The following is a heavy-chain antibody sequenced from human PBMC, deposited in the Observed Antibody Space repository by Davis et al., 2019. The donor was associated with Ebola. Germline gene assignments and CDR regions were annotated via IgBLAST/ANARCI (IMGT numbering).Heavy chain of an antibody. CDR1: GGSISSGGYY. Sequence: SETLSLTCTVSGGSISSGGYYWSWIRQHPGKGLEWIGYIYYSGSTNYNPSLKSRVTISVDTSKNQFSLKLSSVTAADTAVYYCARRTYYYDSSGYYVGAFDIWGQGTMVTVSS. CDR2: IYYSGST. CDR3: ARRTYYYDSSGYYVGAFDI. D-gene: IGHD3-22*01. J-gene: IGHJ3*02. V-gene: IGHV4-61*08.